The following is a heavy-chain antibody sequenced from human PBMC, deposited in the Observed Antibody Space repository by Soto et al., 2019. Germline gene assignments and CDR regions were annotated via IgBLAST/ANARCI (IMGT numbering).Heavy chain of an antibody. CDR2: ILVDGRT. J-gene: IGHJ3*02. Sequence: GGSLRLSCAASGFICGSYDMSWVRQAPGKGLEWVSTILVDGRTFYVDSVKGRFTISRDSSQNTVYLQMNSLTAGDTALYYGAKATATGGGAFDICGQGTMVTVSS. V-gene: IGHV3-23*01. CDR1: GFICGSYD. CDR3: AKATATGGGAFDI. D-gene: IGHD2-8*02.